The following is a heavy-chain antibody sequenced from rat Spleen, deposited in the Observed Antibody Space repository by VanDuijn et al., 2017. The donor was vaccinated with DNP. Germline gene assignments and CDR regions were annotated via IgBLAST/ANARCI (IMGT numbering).Heavy chain of an antibody. J-gene: IGHJ3*01. Sequence: EVQLVESGGGLLQPGGSLRLSCVTSGFTFSDYNMAWVRQAPKRGLEWVATILYDGSRTYFRDSVKGRFTISRDNAKSTLYLQMDSLRSEDTATYYCATAGFAYWGQGTLVTVSS. CDR3: ATAGFAY. CDR2: ILYDGSRT. CDR1: GFTFSDYN. V-gene: IGHV5S10*01.